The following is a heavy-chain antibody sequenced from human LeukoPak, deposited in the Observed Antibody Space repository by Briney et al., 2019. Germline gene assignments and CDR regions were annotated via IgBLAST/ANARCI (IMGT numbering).Heavy chain of an antibody. Sequence: ASVKVSCKASGGTVSSYAISWVRQAPGQGLEWMGGIIPIFGTANYAQKFQGRVTITADKSTSTAYMELSSLRSEDTAVYYCARCSSEEYFDYWGQGTLVTVSS. V-gene: IGHV1-69*06. CDR1: GGTVSSYA. J-gene: IGHJ4*02. CDR3: ARCSSEEYFDY. D-gene: IGHD2-2*01. CDR2: IIPIFGTA.